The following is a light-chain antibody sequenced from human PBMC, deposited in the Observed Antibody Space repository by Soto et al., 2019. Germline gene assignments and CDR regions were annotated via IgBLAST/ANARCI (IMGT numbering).Light chain of an antibody. J-gene: IGLJ2*01. Sequence: QSVLTQPRSVSGSPGQSVTISCTGTSSDVGRYDYVSWYQQHPGKAPKLIIYDVSERPSGVPDRFSGSKFGNTASLTISGLQAEDEADYYCSSHTSIIGVVFGGGTKLTVL. CDR3: SSHTSIIGVV. CDR1: SSDVGRYDY. V-gene: IGLV2-11*01. CDR2: DVS.